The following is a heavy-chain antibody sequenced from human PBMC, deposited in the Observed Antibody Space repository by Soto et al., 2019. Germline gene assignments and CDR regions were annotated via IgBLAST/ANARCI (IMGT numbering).Heavy chain of an antibody. V-gene: IGHV3-74*01. D-gene: IGHD2-15*01. CDR2: INSDGSST. J-gene: IGHJ5*02. CDR3: ARDRRERIVVVVAATPGGFDP. CDR1: GFTFSSYW. Sequence: QPGGSLRLSCAASGFTFSSYWMHWVRQAPGKGLVWVSRINSDGSSTSYADSVKGRFTISRDNAKNTLYLQMNSLRAEDTAVYYCARDRRERIVVVVAATPGGFDPWGQGTLVTVSS.